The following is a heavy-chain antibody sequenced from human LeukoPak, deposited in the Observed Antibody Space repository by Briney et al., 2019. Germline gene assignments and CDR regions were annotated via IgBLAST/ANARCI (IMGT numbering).Heavy chain of an antibody. CDR2: TNPNTGGT. V-gene: IGHV1-2*04. CDR3: ATGGGTLLGY. J-gene: IGHJ4*02. D-gene: IGHD1-26*01. CDR1: GYTFIGYY. Sequence: ASVKVSCKASGYTFIGYYMHWVRQAPGQGLEWMGWTNPNTGGTNYAQKFQGWVTMTRDTSISTAYMELSRLRSDGTAVYYCATGGGTLLGYWGQGTLVTVSS.